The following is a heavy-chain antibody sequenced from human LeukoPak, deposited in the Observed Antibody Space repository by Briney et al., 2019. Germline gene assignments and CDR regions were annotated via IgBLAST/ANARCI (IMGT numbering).Heavy chain of an antibody. CDR3: AKDIRFYAGLKSERLVRYYFDY. Sequence: GGSLRLSCAASGFTFSSYAMSWVRQAPGKGLEWVSAISGSGGSTYYADSVKGRFTISRDNSKNTLYLQMNSLRAEDTAVYYCAKDIRFYAGLKSERLVRYYFDYWGQGTLVTVSS. CDR1: GFTFSSYA. J-gene: IGHJ4*02. D-gene: IGHD4-23*01. V-gene: IGHV3-23*01. CDR2: ISGSGGST.